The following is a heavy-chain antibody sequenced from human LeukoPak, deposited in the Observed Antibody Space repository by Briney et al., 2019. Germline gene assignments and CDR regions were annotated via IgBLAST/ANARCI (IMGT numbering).Heavy chain of an antibody. J-gene: IGHJ4*02. D-gene: IGHD3-16*01. V-gene: IGHV1-2*06. Sequence: ASVKVSCKASGYTFTGYYMHWVRQAPGQGLEWMGRINPNSGGTNYAQKFQGRVTITRDTSISTAHMELSRRRCHDPAGYYCARDRKQGGDYWGQGTLVTVSS. CDR1: GYTFTGYY. CDR3: ARDRKQGGDY. CDR2: INPNSGGT.